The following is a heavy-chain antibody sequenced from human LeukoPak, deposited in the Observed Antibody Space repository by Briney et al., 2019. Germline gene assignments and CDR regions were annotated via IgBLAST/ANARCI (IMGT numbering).Heavy chain of an antibody. D-gene: IGHD4-23*01. J-gene: IGHJ4*02. Sequence: ASVKVSCKASGYTFTSYYMHWARQAPGQGLEWMGVINPSGGGTGYAQEFQGRVTMTRDTSTSTLYSELSSLISEDTAVYYCVRPYGGNSGGDYWGQGTLVTVS. CDR1: GYTFTSYY. V-gene: IGHV1-46*01. CDR2: INPSGGGT. CDR3: VRPYGGNSGGDY.